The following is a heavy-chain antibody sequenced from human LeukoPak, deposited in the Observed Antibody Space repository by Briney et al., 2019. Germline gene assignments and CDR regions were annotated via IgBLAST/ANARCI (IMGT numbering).Heavy chain of an antibody. CDR1: GDSIRRYF. CDR2: VHHSGTS. Sequence: SETLSLTCSVSGDSIRRYFWSWIRLSPGKGLEWIGYVHHSGTSRYKPSLESRVTMSLDTSENQFSLTLKSVTAADTALYYCAGAEIDRLRSPGTLYYIDTWGPGTLVTVSS. J-gene: IGHJ5*02. D-gene: IGHD5-12*01. V-gene: IGHV4-59*01. CDR3: AGAEIDRLRSPGTLYYIDT.